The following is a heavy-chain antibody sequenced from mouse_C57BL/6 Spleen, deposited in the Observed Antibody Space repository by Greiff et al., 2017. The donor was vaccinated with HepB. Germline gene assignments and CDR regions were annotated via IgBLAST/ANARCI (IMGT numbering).Heavy chain of an antibody. CDR2: IHPNSGST. V-gene: IGHV1-64*01. CDR1: GYTFTSYW. D-gene: IGHD2-2*01. Sequence: VQLQQPGAELVKPGASVKLSCKASGYTFTSYWMHWVKQRPGQGLEWIGMIHPNSGSTNYNEKFKSKATLTVDKSSSTAYMQLSSLTSEDSAVYYCASPIYYGYEYAMDYWGQGTSVTVSS. J-gene: IGHJ4*01. CDR3: ASPIYYGYEYAMDY.